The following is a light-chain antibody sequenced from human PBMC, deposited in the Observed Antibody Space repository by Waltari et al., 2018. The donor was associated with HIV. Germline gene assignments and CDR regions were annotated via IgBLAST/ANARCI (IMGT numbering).Light chain of an antibody. CDR3: QQYHNWPPWT. Sequence: IVMTQSPATLSVSPGERATLPCRASQSISNNLAWYQQEPGQAPKLLIYDASTRATGIPARFSGSGSGTLFTLTISSLQSGDFAVYYCQQYHNWPPWTFGQGTKVEIK. CDR2: DAS. J-gene: IGKJ1*01. V-gene: IGKV3-15*01. CDR1: QSISNN.